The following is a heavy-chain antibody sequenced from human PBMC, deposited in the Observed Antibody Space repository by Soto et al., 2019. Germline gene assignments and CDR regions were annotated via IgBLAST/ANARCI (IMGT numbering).Heavy chain of an antibody. Sequence: QITLKESGPTLVKPTQTLTLTCTFSGFSLSTSGVGVGWIRQPPGGALEWLAIIYWDGDKRYSPSLKNRLTTMTDTSKNQVVLIMTDMDPVDTGTYYCVHSYRGRDCGGSRCYFYDFWGQGTPVTVSS. CDR2: IYWDGDK. D-gene: IGHD2-21*01. V-gene: IGHV2-5*02. CDR1: GFSLSTSGVG. CDR3: VHSYRGRDCGGSRCYFYDF. J-gene: IGHJ4*02.